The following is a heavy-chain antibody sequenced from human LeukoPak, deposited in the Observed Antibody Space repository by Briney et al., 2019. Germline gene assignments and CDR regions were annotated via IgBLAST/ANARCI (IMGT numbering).Heavy chain of an antibody. CDR2: IYSGGST. CDR1: GFTVSSNY. CDR3: ARVAVAGPTGWFDP. J-gene: IGHJ5*02. Sequence: GGSLRLSCAASGFTVSSNYMSWVRQAPGKGLEWVSVIYSGGSTYYADSVKGRFTISRDNVDNVVYLQMNSLGAEDTAVYYCARVAVAGPTGWFDPWGQGTLVTVSS. D-gene: IGHD6-19*01. V-gene: IGHV3-53*01.